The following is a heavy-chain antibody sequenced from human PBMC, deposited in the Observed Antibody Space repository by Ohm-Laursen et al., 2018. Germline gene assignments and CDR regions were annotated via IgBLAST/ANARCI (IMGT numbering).Heavy chain of an antibody. V-gene: IGHV4-28*01. J-gene: IGHJ4*02. Sequence: SDTLSLTCDVSGLSISNSNWWGWIRQPPGKGLEWVGYLYYSGTTYYNPSLKSRVTMSVDTSKSQFSVKLTSVTAVDTAVYYCATSPHDIMSSKDYWGQGTLVTVSS. CDR2: LYYSGTT. CDR1: GLSISNSNW. CDR3: ATSPHDIMSSKDY. D-gene: IGHD3-9*01.